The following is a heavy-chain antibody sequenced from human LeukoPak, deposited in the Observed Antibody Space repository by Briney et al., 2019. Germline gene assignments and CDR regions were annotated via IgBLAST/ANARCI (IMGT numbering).Heavy chain of an antibody. D-gene: IGHD4-11*01. J-gene: IGHJ3*02. CDR1: GYTFTNYP. V-gene: IGHV1-46*01. CDR2: IFPGGGVT. CDR3: AREHPDYHGFDI. Sequence: ASVKVSCKASGYTFTNYPMHWVRQAPGQGLEWMGVIFPGGGVTEYAQKFQGRVTVTRDTSTSTVYTELSSLRSDDTAVYYCAREHPDYHGFDIWGQGTMVTVSS.